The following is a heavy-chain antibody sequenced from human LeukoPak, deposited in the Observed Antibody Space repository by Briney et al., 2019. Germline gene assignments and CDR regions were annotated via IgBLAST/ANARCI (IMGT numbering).Heavy chain of an antibody. D-gene: IGHD3-10*01. Sequence: AGSLRLSCAASGFTFSSYAMSWVRQAPGKGLEWVSAISGSGGSTYYADSVKGRFTISRDNSKNTLYLQMNSLRAEDTAVYYCARSPLDYYGYFDAFDIWGQGTMVTVSS. CDR1: GFTFSSYA. CDR2: ISGSGGST. V-gene: IGHV3-23*01. CDR3: ARSPLDYYGYFDAFDI. J-gene: IGHJ3*02.